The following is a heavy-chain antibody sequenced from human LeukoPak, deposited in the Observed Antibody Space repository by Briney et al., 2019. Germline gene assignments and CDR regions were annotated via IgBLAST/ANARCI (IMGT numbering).Heavy chain of an antibody. Sequence: QPGGSLRLSCAASGFTFSSYSMNWVRQAPGKGLEWVSYISRSSTTIYYADSVKGRFTISRDNAKNSLYLQMNSLRDEDTAVHYCARLDSSGYYQDAFDIWGQGTMVTVFS. CDR1: GFTFSSYS. CDR3: ARLDSSGYYQDAFDI. J-gene: IGHJ3*02. D-gene: IGHD3-22*01. CDR2: ISRSSTTI. V-gene: IGHV3-48*02.